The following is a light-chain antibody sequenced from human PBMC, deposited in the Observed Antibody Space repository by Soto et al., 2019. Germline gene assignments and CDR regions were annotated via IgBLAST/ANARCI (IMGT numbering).Light chain of an antibody. CDR2: DVS. J-gene: IGLJ2*01. CDR3: CSYAGSDVV. CDR1: SSDVGGYNY. Sequence: QSALAQPRSVSGSPGQSVTISCTGTSSDVGGYNYVSWYQQHPGKAPKLMIYDVSKRPSGVPDRFSGSKSGNTASLTISGLQAEDEADYYCCSYAGSDVVFGGRTKVTV. V-gene: IGLV2-11*01.